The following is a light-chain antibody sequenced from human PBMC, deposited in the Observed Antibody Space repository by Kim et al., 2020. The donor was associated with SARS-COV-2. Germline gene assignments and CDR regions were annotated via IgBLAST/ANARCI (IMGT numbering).Light chain of an antibody. V-gene: IGLV2-14*01. CDR3: SSYTTISTVV. Sequence: QSALTQPASVSGSPGQSITISCTGGSSDIGDYSYVSWYQQHPGKAPKLMIYDVSERPSGISDRFSATKSGNTASLTISGLQAEDEADYYCSSYTTISTVVFGGGTQLTVL. CDR1: SSDIGDYSY. CDR2: DVS. J-gene: IGLJ2*01.